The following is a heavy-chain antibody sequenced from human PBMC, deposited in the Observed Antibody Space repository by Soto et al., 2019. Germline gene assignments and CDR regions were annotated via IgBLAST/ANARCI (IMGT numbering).Heavy chain of an antibody. D-gene: IGHD1-26*01. CDR1: GFTFSDYA. CDR2: IGGSVNSP. J-gene: IGHJ4*02. Sequence: EVQLLESGGGLVQPGGALRLSCAASGFTFSDYALSWVRQAPGKGLEWVSSIGGSVNSPDYADSVKGRFTISRDNSKTTLYMQMNSLRAEDTAVYYCAKGGEYSGSPYHDYWGQGILVTVSS. V-gene: IGHV3-23*01. CDR3: AKGGEYSGSPYHDY.